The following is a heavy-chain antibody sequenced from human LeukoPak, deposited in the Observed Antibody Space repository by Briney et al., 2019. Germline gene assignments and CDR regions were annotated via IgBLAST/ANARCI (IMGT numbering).Heavy chain of an antibody. CDR1: GXSISSYY. CDR3: ARLGGARYFDY. V-gene: IGHV4-59*08. Sequence: PSETLSLTCTVSGXSISSYYWSWIRQPPGKGLEWIGYIYYSGSTNCNPSLKSRVTISVDTSKNQFSLKLTSVTAADTAVYYCARLGGARYFDYWGQGTLVTVSS. CDR2: IYYSGST. D-gene: IGHD1-26*01. J-gene: IGHJ4*02.